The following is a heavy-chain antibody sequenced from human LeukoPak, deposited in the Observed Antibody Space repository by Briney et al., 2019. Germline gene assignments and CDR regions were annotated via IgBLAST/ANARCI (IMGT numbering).Heavy chain of an antibody. Sequence: GGSLILSCAASGFTFSSYSMNWVRQAPGKGLEGGSYISSSRSTIYYADSVKSRFTISRDNAKNSLYLQMNSLRAEDTALYYCAKEMGYSGFYFDYWGQGTLVTVSS. CDR2: ISSSRSTI. CDR3: AKEMGYSGFYFDY. D-gene: IGHD1-26*01. J-gene: IGHJ4*02. V-gene: IGHV3-48*04. CDR1: GFTFSSYS.